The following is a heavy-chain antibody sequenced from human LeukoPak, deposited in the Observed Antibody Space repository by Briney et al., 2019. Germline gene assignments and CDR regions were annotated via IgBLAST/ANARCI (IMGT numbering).Heavy chain of an antibody. D-gene: IGHD6-13*01. CDR3: ARTSKTIPAVGPDYFDY. V-gene: IGHV4-59*08. CDR1: GGSISRYY. Sequence: SETLSLTCTVSGGSISRYYWSWIRQPPGKGLEWIGYIYYSGSTNYNPSLKSRVTISVDTSKNQFSLKLSSVTAADTAVYYCARTSKTIPAVGPDYFDYWGQGTLVTVSS. J-gene: IGHJ4*02. CDR2: IYYSGST.